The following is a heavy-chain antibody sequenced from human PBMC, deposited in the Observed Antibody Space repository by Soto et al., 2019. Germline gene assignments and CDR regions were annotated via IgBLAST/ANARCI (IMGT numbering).Heavy chain of an antibody. V-gene: IGHV3-73*01. D-gene: IGHD1-1*01. J-gene: IGHJ4*02. CDR2: IRSKANSYAT. CDR3: ARDLRSWNDFLWVM. CDR1: GFTFSDSA. Sequence: GGSLRLSCAASGFTFSDSAMHWVRQASGKGLEWVGRIRSKANSYATAYAASVKGRFTISRDNSKNTLYLQMNSLRADDTAVYHCARDLRSWNDFLWVMWGRGTLVTVSS.